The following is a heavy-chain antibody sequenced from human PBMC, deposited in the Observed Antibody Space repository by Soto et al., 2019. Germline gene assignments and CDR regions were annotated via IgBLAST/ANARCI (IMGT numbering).Heavy chain of an antibody. J-gene: IGHJ4*02. CDR1: GFTFNIYG. CDR3: AKDQASGQGSFDS. Sequence: GGSLRLSCAASGFTFNIYGMHWVRQAPDKGLEWVALISYDGSNQYYADSVKGRFTVSRDNSKNTLFLQMNSLRADDTAVYYCAKDQASGQGSFDSWGQGTLVTVSS. V-gene: IGHV3-30*18. CDR2: ISYDGSNQ.